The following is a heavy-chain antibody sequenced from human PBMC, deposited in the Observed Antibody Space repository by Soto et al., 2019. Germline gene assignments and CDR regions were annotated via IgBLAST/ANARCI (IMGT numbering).Heavy chain of an antibody. D-gene: IGHD6-13*01. Sequence: ASVKVSCKASGYTFTSYAMHWVRQAPGQRLEWMGWINAGNGNTKYSQKFQGRVTITRDTSASTAYMELSSLRSEDTAVYYCERCGLYSSSWQFDYWGQGTLVTVSS. CDR3: ERCGLYSSSWQFDY. CDR1: GYTFTSYA. V-gene: IGHV1-3*01. CDR2: INAGNGNT. J-gene: IGHJ4*02.